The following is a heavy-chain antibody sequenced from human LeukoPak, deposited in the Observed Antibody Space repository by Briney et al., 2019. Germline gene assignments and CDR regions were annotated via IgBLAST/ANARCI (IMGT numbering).Heavy chain of an antibody. CDR2: IYYSGST. V-gene: IGHV4-59*01. CDR3: ARGQGGIAAAGLYSY. D-gene: IGHD6-13*01. Sequence: SETLSLTCTVSGGSISSYYWSWIRQPPGKGLEWIGYIYYSGSTNYNPSLKSRVTISVDTSKNQFSLKLSSVTAADTAVYYCARGQGGIAAAGLYSYWGQGTLVIVSS. J-gene: IGHJ4*02. CDR1: GGSISSYY.